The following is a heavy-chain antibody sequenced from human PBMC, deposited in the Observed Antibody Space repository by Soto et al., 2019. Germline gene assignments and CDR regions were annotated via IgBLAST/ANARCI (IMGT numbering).Heavy chain of an antibody. CDR1: GYTFSDYY. V-gene: IGHV1-2*02. J-gene: IGHJ4*02. CDR2: INPNSGGT. CDR3: AREPATAKPEGVDF. Sequence: QVQLVQSGAEVRKRGASVKVSCKASGYTFSDYYIHWVRQAPGQGLEWMGWINPNSGGTKYAPKFQGGVTMTRDTSITTAYMEWSRLRSGDTAVYYCAREPATAKPEGVDFWGQGTLVTVSS. D-gene: IGHD1-1*01.